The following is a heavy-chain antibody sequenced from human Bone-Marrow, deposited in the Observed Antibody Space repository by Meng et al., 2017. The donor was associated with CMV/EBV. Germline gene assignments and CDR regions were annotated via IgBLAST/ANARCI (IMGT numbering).Heavy chain of an antibody. J-gene: IGHJ4*02. V-gene: IGHV6-1*01. CDR3: ARGSENFDY. CDR2: TYYRSKWYN. CDR1: GDSLPSNSAA. Sequence: SCAISGDSLPSNSAAWNWIRQSPSRGLEWLGRTYYRSKWYNDYAVSVKSRITLNPDTSKNQFSLQLNSVTPQDTAVYYCARGSENFDYWGQGTLVTVSS.